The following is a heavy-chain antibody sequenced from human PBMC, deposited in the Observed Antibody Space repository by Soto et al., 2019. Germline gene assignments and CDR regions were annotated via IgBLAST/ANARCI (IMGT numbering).Heavy chain of an antibody. J-gene: IGHJ5*02. V-gene: IGHV3-23*01. Sequence: EVQLLESGGDVVRPGGTLRLSCAASGFTFSSYAMGWVRQAPGKGLEWVAGVSRAGTYTFYGDSVRGRFSISRDNSRETVDLYMNALRGDDTAVYFCVKYTVTEDLGESWGQGTLVSVSS. D-gene: IGHD3-16*01. CDR2: VSRAGTYT. CDR3: VKYTVTEDLGES. CDR1: GFTFSSYA.